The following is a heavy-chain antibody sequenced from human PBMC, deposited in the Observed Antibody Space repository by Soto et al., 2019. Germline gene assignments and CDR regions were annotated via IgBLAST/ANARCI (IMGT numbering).Heavy chain of an antibody. V-gene: IGHV5-51*01. J-gene: IGHJ3*02. D-gene: IGHD2-15*01. CDR2: IYPGDSDT. Sequence: GESLKISCKGSGYSFTSYWIGWVRQMPGKGLEWMGIIYPGDSDTRYSPSFQGQVTFSADKSINTHYLQWSSLKASDADSCLCERLWVFGSDEASFDIWGQGTMVTVSS. CDR3: ERLWVFGSDEASFDI. CDR1: GYSFTSYW.